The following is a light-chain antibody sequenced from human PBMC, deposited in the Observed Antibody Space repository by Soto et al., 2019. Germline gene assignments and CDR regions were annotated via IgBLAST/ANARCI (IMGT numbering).Light chain of an antibody. J-gene: IGKJ5*01. CDR1: QSVSTN. V-gene: IGKV3-20*01. CDR2: GAS. CDR3: QQYVRSPT. Sequence: RASQSVSTNLVWYQHKPGQAPRLLIYGASTRATDIPARFSGSGSATDFTLTISRLEPEDFAVYYCQQYVRSPTFGQGTRLEIK.